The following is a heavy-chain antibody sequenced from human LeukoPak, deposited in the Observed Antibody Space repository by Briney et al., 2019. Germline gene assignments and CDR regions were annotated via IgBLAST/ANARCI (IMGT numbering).Heavy chain of an antibody. CDR3: ARSPTFLTAYYFDY. D-gene: IGHD3-9*01. CDR1: GYTFTGYY. V-gene: IGHV1-2*04. Sequence: ASVKVSCKASGYTFTGYYMHWVRQAPGQGLEWMGWINPNSGGTNYAQKFQGWVTMTRDTSISTAYMELSRLRSDDTAVYYCARSPTFLTAYYFDYWGQGTLVTVSS. J-gene: IGHJ4*02. CDR2: INPNSGGT.